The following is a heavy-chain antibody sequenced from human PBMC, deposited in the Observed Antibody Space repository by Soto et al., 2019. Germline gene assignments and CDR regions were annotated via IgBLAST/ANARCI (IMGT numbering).Heavy chain of an antibody. J-gene: IGHJ6*02. V-gene: IGHV4-38-2*01. Sequence: SETLSLTCAVSGYSISSGYYWGWIRQPPGKGLEWIGYIYYSGTTYYNPSLKSRVSISLDTSKNRFSLKLTSVTAADTGVYYCALRFGTAWGQGTTVTVSS. D-gene: IGHD3-3*01. CDR3: ALRFGTA. CDR1: GYSISSGYY. CDR2: IYYSGTT.